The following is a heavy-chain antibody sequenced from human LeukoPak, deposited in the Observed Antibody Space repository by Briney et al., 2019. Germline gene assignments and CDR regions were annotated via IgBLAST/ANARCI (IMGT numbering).Heavy chain of an antibody. V-gene: IGHV3-74*03. J-gene: IGHJ4*02. CDR3: ARDYGRSGDFDY. CDR1: GFTFSSYW. D-gene: IGHD6-25*01. CDR2: INSDGSSI. Sequence: GGSLRLSCAASGFTFSSYWMHWVRQAPGKGLVWVSRINSDGSSIMYADSVKGRFTISRDNARNTLYLQINSLRAEDTAVYYCARDYGRSGDFDYWGQGTLVTVSS.